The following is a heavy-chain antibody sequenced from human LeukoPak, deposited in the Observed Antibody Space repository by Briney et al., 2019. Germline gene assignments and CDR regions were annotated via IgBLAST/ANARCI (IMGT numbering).Heavy chain of an antibody. V-gene: IGHV5-51*01. CDR1: GFDFTRDW. CDR3: ARRDPTTVTAFDY. J-gene: IGHJ4*02. CDR2: IFPDDSDT. Sequence: GESLKISCRFSGFDFTRDWIGWVRLMPGKGLEWMGIIFPDDSDTRYSPSFQGQVTLSADKSISPAYLQWSSLKASDTAIYYCARRDPTTVTAFDYGGQGTLVTVSS. D-gene: IGHD4-11*01.